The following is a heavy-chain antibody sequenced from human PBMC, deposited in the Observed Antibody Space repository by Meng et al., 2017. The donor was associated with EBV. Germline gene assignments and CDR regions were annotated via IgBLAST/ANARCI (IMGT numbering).Heavy chain of an antibody. CDR1: GGTFRSDA. J-gene: IGHJ4*02. CDR2: LIPMSGAP. Sequence: QGQVQQVGAGVKKPGSSVKGSCRTSGGTFRSDAVSWVRQAPGQGLEWMGGLIPMSGAPHYAQKFQDRVTIIADESTSTHSMELNNLRFEDTAMYYCASESGRGFTPDYWGQGTLVTVSS. D-gene: IGHD3-10*01. V-gene: IGHV1-69*01. CDR3: ASESGRGFTPDY.